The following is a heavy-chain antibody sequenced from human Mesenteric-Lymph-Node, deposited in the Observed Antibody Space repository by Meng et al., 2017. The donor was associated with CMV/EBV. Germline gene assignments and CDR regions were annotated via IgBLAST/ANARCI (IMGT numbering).Heavy chain of an antibody. Sequence: ASVKVSCKASGYTFTSHDINWVRQATGQGLEWMGWMNPNSGNTGYAQKFQGRVTITRNTSISTAYMELSSLRSEDTAVYYCARVVVVVPAADPQRHQPNNYYYYGMDVWGQGTTVTVSS. CDR3: ARVVVVVPAADPQRHQPNNYYYYGMDV. D-gene: IGHD2-2*01. CDR2: MNPNSGNT. V-gene: IGHV1-8*03. CDR1: GYTFTSHD. J-gene: IGHJ6*02.